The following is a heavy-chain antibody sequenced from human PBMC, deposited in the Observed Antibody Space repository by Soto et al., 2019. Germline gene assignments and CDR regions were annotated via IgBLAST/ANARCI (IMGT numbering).Heavy chain of an antibody. Sequence: QLQLQESGPGLVKPSETLSLTCTVSGGAISSSNYYWGWIRQPPGKGLEWIGTIYNSGTTYYNPSFKSRVTTSVDTPKNQFSLKLSSVTAADTAVYYCARRVGGKWENYFDYWGQGTLVTVSS. J-gene: IGHJ4*02. D-gene: IGHD2-15*01. CDR1: GGAISSSNYY. CDR3: ARRVGGKWENYFDY. V-gene: IGHV4-39*01. CDR2: IYNSGTT.